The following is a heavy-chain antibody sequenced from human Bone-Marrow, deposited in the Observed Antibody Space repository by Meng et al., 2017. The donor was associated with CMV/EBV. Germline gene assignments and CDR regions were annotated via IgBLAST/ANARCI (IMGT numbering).Heavy chain of an antibody. Sequence: SETLSLTCTVSGGSISSYYWSWIRQPPGKGLEWIGYIYYSGSTNYNPSLKSRVTISVDTSKNQFSLKLRSVTAADTAVYYCARDYEYVWGTLGYWGEGTLVTVSS. D-gene: IGHD3-16*01. CDR3: ARDYEYVWGTLGY. CDR1: GGSISSYY. V-gene: IGHV4-59*12. J-gene: IGHJ4*02. CDR2: IYYSGST.